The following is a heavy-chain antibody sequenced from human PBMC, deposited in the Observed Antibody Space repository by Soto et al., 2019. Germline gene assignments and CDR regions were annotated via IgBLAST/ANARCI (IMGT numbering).Heavy chain of an antibody. CDR1: GYPFSDYY. Sequence: QVQLVQSGAEVKKPGASVTVSCKASGYPFSDYYLHWVRQAPGQGPEWMGRINPNSGDAKFAQNFQGRVTMTRDTSVRTAFMELNWLKSDDTAVYYCARESGGATATLDYYYFYMDVWGKGTTVTVSS. D-gene: IGHD5-12*01. V-gene: IGHV1-2*06. CDR3: ARESGGATATLDYYYFYMDV. J-gene: IGHJ6*03. CDR2: INPNSGDA.